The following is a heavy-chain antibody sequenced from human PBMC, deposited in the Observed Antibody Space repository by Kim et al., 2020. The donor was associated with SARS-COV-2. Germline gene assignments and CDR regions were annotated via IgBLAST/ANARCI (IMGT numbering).Heavy chain of an antibody. D-gene: IGHD6-13*01. CDR3: ASVELVAAAGRGVDAF. J-gene: IGHJ3*01. V-gene: IGHV4-61*01. CDR2: IYYSGST. Sequence: SETLSLTCTVSGGSVSSGSYYWSWIRQPPGKGLEWIGYIYYSGSTNYNPSLKSRVTISVDTSKNQFSLKLSSVTAAETAVYYCASVELVAAAGRGVDAF. CDR1: GGSVSSGSYY.